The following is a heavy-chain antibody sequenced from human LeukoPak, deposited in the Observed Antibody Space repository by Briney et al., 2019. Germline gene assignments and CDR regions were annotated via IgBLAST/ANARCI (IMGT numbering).Heavy chain of an antibody. CDR3: ARHYDFWSGYLHNWFDL. V-gene: IGHV1-69*13. Sequence: ASVKVSCKASGGTFSSYAISWVRQAPGQGLEWMGGIIPIFGTANYAQKLQGRVTITADESTSTAYMELSSLRSEDTAVYYCARHYDFWSGYLHNWFDLWGQGTLVTVSS. J-gene: IGHJ5*02. CDR2: IIPIFGTA. CDR1: GGTFSSYA. D-gene: IGHD3-3*01.